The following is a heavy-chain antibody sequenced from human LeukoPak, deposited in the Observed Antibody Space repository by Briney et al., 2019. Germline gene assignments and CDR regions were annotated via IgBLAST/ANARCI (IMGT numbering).Heavy chain of an antibody. V-gene: IGHV4-59*01. CDR1: GGSICSYH. Sequence: SETPSLICSVSGGSICSYHWTWIRQPPGKELEWIGYIHNSGTTNYNPSLKSRLTISVDTSKKQFSLKLSSVTAADTAVYYCARERGPSEWLRDYSYYYMDVWGKGTTVTVSS. CDR3: ARERGPSEWLRDYSYYYMDV. CDR2: IHNSGTT. J-gene: IGHJ6*03. D-gene: IGHD3-3*01.